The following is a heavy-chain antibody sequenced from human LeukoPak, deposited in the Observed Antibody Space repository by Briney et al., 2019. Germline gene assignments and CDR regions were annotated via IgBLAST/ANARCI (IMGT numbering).Heavy chain of an antibody. CDR1: GYTFTGYY. D-gene: IGHD3-10*01. CDR2: INPNSGGT. CDR3: ARDRVTMVRGVTNYYFDY. V-gene: IGHV1-2*02. Sequence: ASVKVSCKASGYTFTGYYMHWVRQAPGQGLEWMGWINPNSGGTNYAQKFQGRVTMTRDTSTSTAYMELSRLRSDDTAVYYCARDRVTMVRGVTNYYFDYWGQGTLVTVSS. J-gene: IGHJ4*02.